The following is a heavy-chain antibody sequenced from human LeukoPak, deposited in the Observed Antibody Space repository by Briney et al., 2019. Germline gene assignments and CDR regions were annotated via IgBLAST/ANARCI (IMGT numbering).Heavy chain of an antibody. V-gene: IGHV1-46*01. CDR2: INPSGGST. CDR1: GYTFTNYY. CDR3: AREGEIGYDLSDY. J-gene: IGHJ4*02. D-gene: IGHD5-12*01. Sequence: ASVKVSSKASGYTFTNYYMNWVRQAPGQGLEWMGIINPSGGSTSYAQKFQGRVTVTRDTSTSTVYMELSRLRSEDTAMYYCAREGEIGYDLSDYWGQGTLVTVSS.